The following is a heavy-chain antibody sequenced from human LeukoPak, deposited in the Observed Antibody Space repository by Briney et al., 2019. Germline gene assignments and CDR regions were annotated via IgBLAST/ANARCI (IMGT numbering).Heavy chain of an antibody. V-gene: IGHV3-15*01. CDR3: TTESVLLWFGELPVPCFDY. J-gene: IGHJ4*02. D-gene: IGHD3-10*01. CDR1: GFTFSNAW. CDR2: IKSKTDGGTT. Sequence: GGSLRLSCAASGFTFSNAWMSSVRQAPGEGLEWVGRIKSKTDGGTTDYAAPVKGRFTISRDDSKNTLYLQMNSLKTENTAVYYCTTESVLLWFGELPVPCFDYWGQGTLVTVSS.